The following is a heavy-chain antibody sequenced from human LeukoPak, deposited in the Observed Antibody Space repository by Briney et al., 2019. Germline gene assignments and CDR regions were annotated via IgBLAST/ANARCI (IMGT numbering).Heavy chain of an antibody. CDR2: INPDGSGK. Sequence: GGSLRLSCEASGFTLSTYWMNWVRQVPGKGLDWVANINPDGSGKRYVDSVKGRFTIARDNADNSLSLQMNSLRAEDTAVYYCARDSGSEYAFDIWGQGTMVTVSS. J-gene: IGHJ3*02. CDR3: ARDSGSEYAFDI. D-gene: IGHD6-13*01. CDR1: GFTLSTYW. V-gene: IGHV3-7*01.